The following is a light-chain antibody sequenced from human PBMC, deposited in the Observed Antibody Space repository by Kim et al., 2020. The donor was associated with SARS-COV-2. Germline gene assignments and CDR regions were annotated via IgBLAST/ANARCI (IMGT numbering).Light chain of an antibody. V-gene: IGLV3-19*01. CDR2: GRN. CDR3: KSRDSSGNVV. Sequence: SSELTQDPAVSVALGHTVRITCQGDSLRSYYASWYQQKPGQAPVLVIYGRNNRPSGIPDRFSGSTSGNTASLTITGAQAEDEADYYCKSRDSSGNVVFGGGTQLTVL. CDR1: SLRSYY. J-gene: IGLJ2*01.